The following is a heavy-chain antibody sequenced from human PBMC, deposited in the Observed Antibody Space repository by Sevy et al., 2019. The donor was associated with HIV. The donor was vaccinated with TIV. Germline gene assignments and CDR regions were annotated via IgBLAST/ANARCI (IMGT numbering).Heavy chain of an antibody. D-gene: IGHD3-10*01. J-gene: IGHJ4*02. CDR2: IRSKAYGGTT. CDR3: TKDRHITPLLWYTFDY. CDR1: GFTFGDYA. V-gene: IGHV3-49*03. Sequence: GGSLRLSCTTSGFTFGDYAMSWFRQAPGKGLEWGGFIRSKAYGGTTEYAASVKGRFTISRDDSKSIAYLQMNSLKTEDTAVYYCTKDRHITPLLWYTFDYWGQGTLVTVSS.